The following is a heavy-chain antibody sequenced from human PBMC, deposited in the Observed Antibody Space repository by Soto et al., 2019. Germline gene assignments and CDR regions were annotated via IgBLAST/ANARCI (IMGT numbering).Heavy chain of an antibody. J-gene: IGHJ6*02. CDR3: ARGNWNYYYGFDV. CDR1: EFTFDKYY. CDR2: IKPGGSEQ. V-gene: IGHV3-7*01. D-gene: IGHD1-20*01. Sequence: GSLRLSCAASEFTFDKYYMTWVRQAPGKGPEWVANIKPGGSEQYYVDSVKGRFTISRDNANNSLYLQMNSLRAEDTAVYFCARGNWNYYYGFDVWGQGTTVTVSS.